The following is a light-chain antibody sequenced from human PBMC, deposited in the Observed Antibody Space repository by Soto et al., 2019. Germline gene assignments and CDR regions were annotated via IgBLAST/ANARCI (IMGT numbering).Light chain of an antibody. CDR1: QSVSRN. CDR3: KQYNNWPPFT. J-gene: IGKJ3*01. Sequence: EIVMKQSPATLSVSPGERATLSCRASQSVSRNLAWYQQKPGQAPRLLIYGASTRATGIPARFSGSGSGTEFTLTISSLQSEDFAVYYCKQYNNWPPFTFGPGTKVDI. CDR2: GAS. V-gene: IGKV3-15*01.